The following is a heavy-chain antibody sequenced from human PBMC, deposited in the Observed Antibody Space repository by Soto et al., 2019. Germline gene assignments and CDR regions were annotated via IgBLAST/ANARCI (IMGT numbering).Heavy chain of an antibody. CDR3: ALYLRRYCGPYCYPLHG. CDR2: MYNTGST. J-gene: IGHJ6*01. CDR1: GGSISRYY. Sequence: SETLSLTCTVSGGSISRYYWSWIRQPPGKGLEWIGYMYNTGSTVYNPSFKSRVTISVDTSKNQFSLKLNSVTAADTAVYYCALYLRRYCGPYCYPLHGWGHGSTVTVS. D-gene: IGHD2-21*01. V-gene: IGHV4-59*01.